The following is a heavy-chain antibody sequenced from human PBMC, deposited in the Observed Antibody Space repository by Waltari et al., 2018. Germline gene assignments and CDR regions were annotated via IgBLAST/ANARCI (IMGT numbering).Heavy chain of an antibody. J-gene: IGHJ4*02. Sequence: EVQLVESGGGLAQPGRSLRLSCAASGFTFDDYAMHWVRQAPGKGLEWVSGISWNSGTRGYADSVKGRFTISRDNAKNSLYLQMNSLRTEDTALYYCAKDRGQGVAAGHPFDYWGQGILVTVSS. D-gene: IGHD6-13*01. CDR2: ISWNSGTR. V-gene: IGHV3-9*01. CDR1: GFTFDDYA. CDR3: AKDRGQGVAAGHPFDY.